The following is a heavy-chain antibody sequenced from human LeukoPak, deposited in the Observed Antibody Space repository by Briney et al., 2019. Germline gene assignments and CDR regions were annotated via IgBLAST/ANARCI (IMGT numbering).Heavy chain of an antibody. V-gene: IGHV3-49*03. J-gene: IGHJ4*02. Sequence: GGSLRLSCIASGFTFGNYAMSWFRQAPGKGLEWVGFIRSKPYGGTTEYATSVKGRFSISRDDSKSIAYLQMNSLKTEDTAVYFCTSNHDSSGYTPDHWGQGTLVTVSS. CDR3: TSNHDSSGYTPDH. CDR1: GFTFGNYA. D-gene: IGHD3-22*01. CDR2: IRSKPYGGTT.